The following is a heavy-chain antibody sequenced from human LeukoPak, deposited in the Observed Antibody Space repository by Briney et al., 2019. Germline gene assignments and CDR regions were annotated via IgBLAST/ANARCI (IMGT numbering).Heavy chain of an antibody. D-gene: IGHD4/OR15-4a*01. V-gene: IGHV3-43*02. Sequence: GGSLRLSCAASGFTFDDNAMHWVHQAPGKGLEWVSLISADGGSTYYAKSVKGRFTISRDNSKNSLFLQMDGLRTEDTALYYCSKDQPVLSYWGQGTLVAVSS. CDR1: GFTFDDNA. J-gene: IGHJ4*02. CDR2: ISADGGST. CDR3: SKDQPVLSY.